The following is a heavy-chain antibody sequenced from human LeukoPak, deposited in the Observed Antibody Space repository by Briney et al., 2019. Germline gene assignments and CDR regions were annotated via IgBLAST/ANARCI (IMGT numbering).Heavy chain of an antibody. J-gene: IGHJ6*03. D-gene: IGHD1-26*01. Sequence: GGSLRLSCAASGFIFSSYWMHWVRHAPGKGLAWVSAISGSGDSTYYADSVKGRFTISRDNSKKTLYLQLNSLRAEDTAVYYCAKSQRGYYPRRTYYYYMDVWGKGTTGTVSS. CDR1: GFIFSSYW. CDR3: AKSQRGYYPRRTYYYYMDV. V-gene: IGHV3-23*01. CDR2: ISGSGDST.